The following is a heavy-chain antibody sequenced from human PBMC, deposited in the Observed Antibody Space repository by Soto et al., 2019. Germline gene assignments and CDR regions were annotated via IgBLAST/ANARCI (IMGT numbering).Heavy chain of an antibody. CDR2: ITCDAKNK. D-gene: IGHD3-3*01. CDR3: TKMAGGGVPSDY. Sequence: ESGGGVVLPGRSLRLSCAASGLIFSNFGMHWVRQRPGKGLEWVALITCDAKNKYYADSVKGRFTISRDNSKNTLFLQMNTLRPEDTAVYYCTKMAGGGVPSDYWGQGTLVTVSS. J-gene: IGHJ4*02. CDR1: GLIFSNFG. V-gene: IGHV3-30*18.